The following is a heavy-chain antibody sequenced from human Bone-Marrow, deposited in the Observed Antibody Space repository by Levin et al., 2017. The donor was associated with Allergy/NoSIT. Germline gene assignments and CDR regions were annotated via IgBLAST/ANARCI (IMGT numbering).Heavy chain of an antibody. Sequence: GGSLRLSCAASGFTFSNFAMHWVRQAPGKGLEWVAVISYDGSNKYHADSVKGRFTISRDNSKNTLFLQMESLTPEDTAVYYCARNYGSGSYMLGDHWGQGTLVIVSS. D-gene: IGHD3-10*01. CDR3: ARNYGSGSYMLGDH. V-gene: IGHV3-30-3*01. CDR1: GFTFSNFA. J-gene: IGHJ4*02. CDR2: ISYDGSNK.